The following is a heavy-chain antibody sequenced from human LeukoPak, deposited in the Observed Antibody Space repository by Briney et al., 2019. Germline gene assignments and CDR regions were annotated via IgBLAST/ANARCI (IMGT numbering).Heavy chain of an antibody. V-gene: IGHV4-39*07. CDR2: INHSGST. CDR1: GGSIRSSYYY. D-gene: IGHD4-11*01. Sequence: SETLSLTCTVSGGSIRSSYYYWSWIRQPPGKGLEWIGEINHSGSTNYNPSLKSRVTISVDTSKNQFSLKLSSVTAADTAVYYCARGLTIDYWGQGTLVTVSS. CDR3: ARGLTIDY. J-gene: IGHJ4*02.